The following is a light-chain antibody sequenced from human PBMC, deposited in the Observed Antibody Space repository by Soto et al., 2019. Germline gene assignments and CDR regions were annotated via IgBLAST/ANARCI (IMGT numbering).Light chain of an antibody. V-gene: IGKV1-5*01. J-gene: IGKJ1*01. CDR1: QSVSSS. CDR3: QPYISYSPT. CDR2: GAS. Sequence: DIQIAQSPSTLPASVGARVTITCRASQSVSSSLAWYQQKLGKAPRLLIYGASSRESGIPARFSGSGSGAEFTLTISSLQSDDFATYYCQPYISYSPTFGQGTKVDIK.